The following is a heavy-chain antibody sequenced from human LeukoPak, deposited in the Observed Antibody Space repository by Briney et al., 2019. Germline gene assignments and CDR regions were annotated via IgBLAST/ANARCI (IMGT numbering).Heavy chain of an antibody. J-gene: IGHJ4*02. D-gene: IGHD4-17*01. Sequence: GGSVRLSCAASGFTFSDYSMKWVRQARGKGVEGVSYISSDSSYIYYADSLKRRLTISTDNANNSLYLQIDSLRAEDTAVYYCASAPTDYVETSWYYFDYWGQGTLVTVSS. V-gene: IGHV3-21*01. CDR3: ASAPTDYVETSWYYFDY. CDR1: GFTFSDYS. CDR2: ISSDSSYI.